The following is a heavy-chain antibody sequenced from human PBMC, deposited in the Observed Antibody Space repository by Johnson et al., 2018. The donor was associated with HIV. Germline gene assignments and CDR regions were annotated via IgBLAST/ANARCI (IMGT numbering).Heavy chain of an antibody. CDR3: ARRWELHSNAFDI. V-gene: IGHV3-23*04. J-gene: IGHJ3*02. CDR1: GFTFSSYA. CDR2: ISGSGGST. Sequence: VQLVESGGGLVQPGGSLRLSCAASGFTFSSYAMSWVRQAPGKGLEWVSAISGSGGSTYYADSVKGRFSISRDNSKNTLFLQLNSLRAEDTALYYCARRWELHSNAFDIWGQGTMVTVSS. D-gene: IGHD1-26*01.